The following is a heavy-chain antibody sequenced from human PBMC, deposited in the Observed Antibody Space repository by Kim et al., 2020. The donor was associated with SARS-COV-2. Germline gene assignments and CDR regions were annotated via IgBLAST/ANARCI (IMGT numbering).Heavy chain of an antibody. CDR3: ATLGKKYGNSIDF. D-gene: IGHD1-1*01. Sequence: YYSPSLRSRVAISVDTSQNQFSLRLNSVTAADTAVYFCATLGKKYGNSIDFWGQGTLVNVSS. J-gene: IGHJ4*02. V-gene: IGHV4-31*02.